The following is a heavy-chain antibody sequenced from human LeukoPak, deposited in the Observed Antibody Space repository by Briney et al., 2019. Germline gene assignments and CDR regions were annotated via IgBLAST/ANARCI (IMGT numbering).Heavy chain of an antibody. J-gene: IGHJ4*02. D-gene: IGHD5/OR15-5a*01. CDR1: GVSFSNAW. CDR3: TTDINTIYERVD. V-gene: IGHV3-15*01. CDR2: SRSRSDGGKT. Sequence: GGSLRLSCAVSGVSFSNAWMTWVRQVPRKGLEWVGLSRSRSDGGKTEYSAPVKGRFIISRDDSKNTLFLQMNSLKTEDTGVYYCTTDINTIYERVDWGRGTLVTVSS.